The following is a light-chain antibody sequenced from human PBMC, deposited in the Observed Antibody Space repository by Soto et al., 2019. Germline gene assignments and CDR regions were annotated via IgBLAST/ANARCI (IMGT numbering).Light chain of an antibody. CDR1: RSNVGNNA. Sequence: QSVLTQPPSVSEAPRQRVTLSCSGSRSNVGNNAVNWYQQLPGKPPKLLIYLDDLLPSGVSDRFSGSKSGTSASLTISGLQSEDEADYYCAAWDDGLHGFVFGTGTKVTVL. J-gene: IGLJ1*01. V-gene: IGLV1-36*01. CDR2: LDD. CDR3: AAWDDGLHGFV.